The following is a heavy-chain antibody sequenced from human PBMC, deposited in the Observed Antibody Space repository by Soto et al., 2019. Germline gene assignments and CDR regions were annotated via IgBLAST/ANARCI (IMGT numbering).Heavy chain of an antibody. J-gene: IGHJ3*02. CDR1: GGSFSGYY. CDR3: ARETTMVRGVIIAFDI. Sequence: SETLSLTCAVYGGSFSGYYWSWIRQPPGKGLEWIGEINHSGSTNYNPSLKSRVTISVDTSKNQFSLKLSSVTAADTAVYYCARETTMVRGVIIAFDIWGQGTMVTVSS. D-gene: IGHD3-10*01. CDR2: INHSGST. V-gene: IGHV4-34*01.